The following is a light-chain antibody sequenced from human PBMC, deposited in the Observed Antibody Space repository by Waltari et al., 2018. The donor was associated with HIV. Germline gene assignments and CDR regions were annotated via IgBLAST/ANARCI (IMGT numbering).Light chain of an antibody. J-gene: IGLJ2*01. V-gene: IGLV3-10*01. CDR1: ALSKKY. CDR3: YSTDSSGNHSVV. Sequence: SYELTQPPAVSVSPGQTARITCSGDALSKKYVYWYQQRSGQAPVLVMYEDTNRPSGIPERFSVSSSGTMATLTISGAQVEAEGDYYCYSTDSSGNHSVVLGGGTKLTVL. CDR2: EDT.